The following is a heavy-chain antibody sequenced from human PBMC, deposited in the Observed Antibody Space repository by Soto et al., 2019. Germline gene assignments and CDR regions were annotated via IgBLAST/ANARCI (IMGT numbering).Heavy chain of an antibody. Sequence: EVQLVESGGGLIQPGGSLRLSCAVSGFTVSNNYMSWVRQAPGKGLEGVSVIYSGGYTAYGDSVKGRFTISRDNSRNTLYLQMNSLRAEDTAEYYCAKDRGGRAIFGVLIIDGMDVWGQGTTVTVSS. CDR3: AKDRGGRAIFGVLIIDGMDV. CDR2: IYSGGYT. J-gene: IGHJ6*02. V-gene: IGHV3-53*01. D-gene: IGHD3-3*01. CDR1: GFTVSNNY.